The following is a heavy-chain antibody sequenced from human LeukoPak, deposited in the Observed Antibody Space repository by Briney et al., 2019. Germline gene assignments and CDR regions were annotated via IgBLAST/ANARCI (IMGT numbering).Heavy chain of an antibody. CDR2: ISWNSGSI. J-gene: IGHJ4*02. CDR3: AKDNRRHYTSGPNPDSLH. Sequence: GRSLRLSCAGSGFIFNNHAMHWVRQPPGKGLEWVSGISWNSGSIDYADSVKGRFTISRDNAKNSLYLQMNSLRVEDTAFYYCAKDNRRHYTSGPNPDSLHWGQGALVTVSS. D-gene: IGHD6-19*01. V-gene: IGHV3-9*01. CDR1: GFIFNNHA.